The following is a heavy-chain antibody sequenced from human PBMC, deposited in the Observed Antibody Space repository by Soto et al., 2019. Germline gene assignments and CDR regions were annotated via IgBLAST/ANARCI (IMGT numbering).Heavy chain of an antibody. CDR1: DDSINSDKYY. Sequence: SETLSLTCSVSDDSINSDKYYWGWIRQPPGKGLEWIGSIYYRGNAYYNPPLQTRVTISLGKSKSQFSLKLNSVTAADSAVYFCARLEGLATISYYFDFWGPGALVTVSS. CDR2: IYYRGNA. V-gene: IGHV4-39*01. J-gene: IGHJ4*02. CDR3: ARLEGLATISYYFDF. D-gene: IGHD3-9*01.